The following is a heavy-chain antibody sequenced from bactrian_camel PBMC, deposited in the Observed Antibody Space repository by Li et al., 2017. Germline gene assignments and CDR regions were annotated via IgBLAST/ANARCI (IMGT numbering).Heavy chain of an antibody. CDR1: GIIYSSYC. Sequence: QLVESGGGSVQGGGSLRLSCAASGIIYSSYCMGYFRQAPGQEREGVAAIESDGSTSYADSVKGRFTISQDSAKNTYYLRMNSLRSEDTALYYCATDAPGYDGTHYAGGYKYWGQGTQVTVS. V-gene: IGHV3S53*01. J-gene: IGHJ4*01. CDR2: IESDGST. CDR3: ATDAPGYDGTHYAGGYKY. D-gene: IGHD1*01.